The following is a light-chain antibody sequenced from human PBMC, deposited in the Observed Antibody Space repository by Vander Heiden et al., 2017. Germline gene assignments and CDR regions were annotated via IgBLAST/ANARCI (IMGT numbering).Light chain of an antibody. Sequence: QSVLTQPPSVSGPPGPRVTISCTGSSSNIGAGYDVHWYQQLPGTAPKLLIYGNSNRPSGVPDRFSGSKSGTSASLAITGLQAEDEADYYCQSYDSSLSGPYVVFGGGTKLTVL. CDR2: GNS. CDR1: SSNIGAGYD. V-gene: IGLV1-40*01. CDR3: QSYDSSLSGPYVV. J-gene: IGLJ2*01.